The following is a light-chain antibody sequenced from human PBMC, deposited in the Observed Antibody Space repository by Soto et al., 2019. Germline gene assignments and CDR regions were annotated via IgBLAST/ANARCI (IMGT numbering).Light chain of an antibody. CDR3: CSYAGSRMWV. Sequence: QSALTQPASVSGSLGQSITISCTGTSSDVRSYNGVSWYQQHPGKVPKVMIYEVNKRPSGVSNRFSGSKSGNTASLTISGLQAEDEADYYCCSYAGSRMWVLGGGTKLTVL. CDR1: SSDVRSYNG. CDR2: EVN. J-gene: IGLJ3*02. V-gene: IGLV2-23*02.